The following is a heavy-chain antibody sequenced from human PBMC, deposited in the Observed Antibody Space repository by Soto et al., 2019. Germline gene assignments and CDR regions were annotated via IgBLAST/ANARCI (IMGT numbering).Heavy chain of an antibody. CDR1: GGTFSSYA. J-gene: IGHJ6*02. CDR3: ARGVTYYDILTGISGGYYYYGMDV. CDR2: IIPIFGTA. V-gene: IGHV1-69*01. D-gene: IGHD3-9*01. Sequence: QVQLVQSGAEVKKPGSSVKVSCKASGGTFSSYAISWVRQAPGQGLEWMGGIIPIFGTANYAQKFQGRVTITADESTSTAYRELSSLRSEDTAVYYCARGVTYYDILTGISGGYYYYGMDVWGQGTTVTVSS.